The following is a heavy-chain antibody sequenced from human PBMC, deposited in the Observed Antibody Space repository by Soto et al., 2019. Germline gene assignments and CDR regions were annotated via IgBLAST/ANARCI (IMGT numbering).Heavy chain of an antibody. CDR3: EKEMGYCRSWFCYGYGMDV. CDR1: GFTFSSYG. D-gene: IGHD6-13*01. Sequence: GGSLRLSCAASGFTFSSYGMHWVRQAPGKGLEWVAVISYDGSNKYYADSVKGRFTISRDNSKNTLYLQMNSLRAEDTAVYYCEKEMGYCRSWFCYGYGMDVWGQGTTVTVSS. CDR2: ISYDGSNK. J-gene: IGHJ6*02. V-gene: IGHV3-30*18.